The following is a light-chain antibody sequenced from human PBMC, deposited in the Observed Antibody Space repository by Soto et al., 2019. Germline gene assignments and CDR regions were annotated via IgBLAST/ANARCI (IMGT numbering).Light chain of an antibody. V-gene: IGKV1-6*01. CDR1: QGIRND. CDR2: AAS. CDR3: LKDYNYPWT. Sequence: AIQMTHSPSSLSASVGDRVTITCRASQGIRNDLGWYQQKPGKAPKLLIYAASSLQSGVPSRFSGSGSGTDFTLTISSLQPEDFATYYCLKDYNYPWTFGQGTKVDIK. J-gene: IGKJ1*01.